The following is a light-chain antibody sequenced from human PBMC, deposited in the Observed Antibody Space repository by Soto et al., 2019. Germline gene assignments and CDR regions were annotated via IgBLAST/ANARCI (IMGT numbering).Light chain of an antibody. J-gene: IGLJ3*02. CDR1: SGSVSTSYY. CDR2: STN. CDR3: VLYMGSGLWV. Sequence: QTVVTQEPSFSVSPGGTVTLTCGLSSGSVSTSYYPSWYQQTPGQAPRTFIYSTNTRSSGVPDRFSGSILGNKAALTTTGAQADDESDYYCVLYMGSGLWVFGGGTKLTVL. V-gene: IGLV8-61*01.